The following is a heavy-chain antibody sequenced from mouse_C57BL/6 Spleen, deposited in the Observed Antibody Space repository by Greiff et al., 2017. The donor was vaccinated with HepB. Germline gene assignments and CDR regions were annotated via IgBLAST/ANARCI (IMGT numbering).Heavy chain of an antibody. V-gene: IGHV1-81*01. CDR3: ARGITTVVATRGYYFDY. CDR2: IYPRSGNT. Sequence: VQLQQSGAELARPGASVKLSCKASGYTFTSYGISWVKQRTGQGLEWIGEIYPRSGNTYYNEKFKGKATLTADKSSSTAYMELRSLTSEDSAVYFCARGITTVVATRGYYFDYWGQGTTLTVSS. D-gene: IGHD1-1*01. CDR1: GYTFTSYG. J-gene: IGHJ2*01.